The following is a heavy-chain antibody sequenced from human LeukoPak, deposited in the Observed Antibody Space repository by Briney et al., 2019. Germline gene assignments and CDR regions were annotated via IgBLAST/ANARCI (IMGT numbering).Heavy chain of an antibody. J-gene: IGHJ3*02. CDR1: GYTFTGYN. CDR2: IITNNANSGAT. V-gene: IGHV1-2*06. D-gene: IGHD2-21*02. Sequence: ASVKVSCKASGYTFTGYNIHWVRQAPGQGLEWMGRIITNNANSGATNYAQKFQGRVTMTRDTSISTAYMELSRLRSEDTAVYYCASAYCGGDCYPRSFDIWGQGTMVTVSS. CDR3: ASAYCGGDCYPRSFDI.